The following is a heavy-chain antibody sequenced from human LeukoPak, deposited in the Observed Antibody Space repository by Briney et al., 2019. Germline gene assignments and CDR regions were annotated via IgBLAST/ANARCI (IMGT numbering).Heavy chain of an antibody. V-gene: IGHV1-18*01. J-gene: IGHJ4*02. Sequence: SVKVSCKASGYTFTSYGISWVRQAPGQGLEWMGWISAYNGNTNYAQKLLGRVTMTTDTSTSTAYMELRSLRSDDTAVYYCARDVGIAAAGSFDYWGQGTLVTVSS. CDR2: ISAYNGNT. CDR3: ARDVGIAAAGSFDY. D-gene: IGHD6-13*01. CDR1: GYTFTSYG.